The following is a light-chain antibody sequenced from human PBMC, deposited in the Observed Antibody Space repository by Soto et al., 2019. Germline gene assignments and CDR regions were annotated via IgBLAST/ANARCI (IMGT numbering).Light chain of an antibody. CDR1: ISNIGNNP. J-gene: IGLJ2*01. Sequence: QSVLTQPPSLSAAPGQRVTISCSGSISNIGNNPVSWYQQLPGTAPKLLIYDSDQRPSGIPDRFSGSKSGTSATLAITGLQTGDAADYYCGTWDASLSAVVFGGGTKVTVL. V-gene: IGLV1-51*01. CDR2: DSD. CDR3: GTWDASLSAVV.